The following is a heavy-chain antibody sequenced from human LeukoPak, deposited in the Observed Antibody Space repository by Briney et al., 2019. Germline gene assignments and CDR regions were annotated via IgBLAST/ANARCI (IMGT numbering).Heavy chain of an antibody. D-gene: IGHD1-26*01. CDR1: GYTFTSYD. J-gene: IGHJ5*02. V-gene: IGHV1-8*02. CDR3: ARGPALHSKGVGGRWFDP. Sequence: ASVMVSCKASGYTFTSYDINWVRQATGQGLEWMGWMNPNSGNTGYAQKFQGRVTMTGDTSMTTAYMELSGLTSEDTAMYYCARGPALHSKGVGGRWFDPWGQGTLVTVS. CDR2: MNPNSGNT.